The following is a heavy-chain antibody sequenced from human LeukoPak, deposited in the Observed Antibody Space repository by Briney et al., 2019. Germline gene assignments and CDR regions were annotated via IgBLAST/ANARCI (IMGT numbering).Heavy chain of an antibody. D-gene: IGHD2/OR15-2a*01. CDR3: ARGEAYHRSPTSPGGALEI. CDR2: IYYSACT. CDR1: GGSISSYY. V-gene: IGHV4-59*13. J-gene: IGHJ3*02. Sequence: SETLSLTCTVSGGSISSYYWSWIRQPPGKGLEWIGYIYYSACTNYNPSLKSRVTISVDTSKSQFSLKLTSVTAADTAVYYCARGEAYHRSPTSPGGALEIWGQGTMVTVSS.